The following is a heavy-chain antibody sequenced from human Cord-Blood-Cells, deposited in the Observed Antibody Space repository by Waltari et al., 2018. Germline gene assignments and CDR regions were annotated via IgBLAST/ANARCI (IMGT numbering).Heavy chain of an antibody. CDR1: GYPISSGYY. V-gene: IGHV4-38-2*01. J-gene: IGHJ4*02. D-gene: IGHD6-6*01. Sequence: QVQLQESGPGLVKPSETLSLTCAVPGYPISSGYYWGWNRPPPGKGLEWIGGIYHGGSTYYNPSLKSRVTISVDTSKNQFSLKLSSVTAADTAVYYCARAPSIAAPFDYWGQGTLVTVSS. CDR3: ARAPSIAAPFDY. CDR2: IYHGGST.